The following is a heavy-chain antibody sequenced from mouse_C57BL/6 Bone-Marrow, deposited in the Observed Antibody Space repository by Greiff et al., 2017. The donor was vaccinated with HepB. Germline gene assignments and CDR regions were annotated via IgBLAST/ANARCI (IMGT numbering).Heavy chain of an antibody. V-gene: IGHV1-69*01. CDR1: GYTFTSYW. CDR3: ARFENYYGSSYYFDY. Sequence: VQLQQPGAELVMPGASVKLSCKASGYTFTSYWMHWVKQRPGQGLEWIGEIDPSDSYTNYNQKFKGKSTLTVDKSSSTAYMQLSSLTSEDSAVYYWARFENYYGSSYYFDYWGQGTTLTVSS. J-gene: IGHJ2*01. CDR2: IDPSDSYT. D-gene: IGHD1-1*01.